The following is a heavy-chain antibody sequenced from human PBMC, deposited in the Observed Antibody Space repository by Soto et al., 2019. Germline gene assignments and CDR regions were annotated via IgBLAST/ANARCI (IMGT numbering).Heavy chain of an antibody. V-gene: IGHV4-34*01. D-gene: IGHD3-16*01. CDR3: ARFGPTWYFDL. CDR1: GGSFSGYY. CDR2: INHSGST. J-gene: IGHJ2*01. Sequence: QVQLQQWGAGLLKPSETLSLTCAVYGGSFSGYYWSWIRQPPGKGLEWIGEINHSGSTNYNPSLKSLVTISVDTSKHQFSLKLGSVTAADTAVYYCARFGPTWYFDLWGRGTLVTVSS.